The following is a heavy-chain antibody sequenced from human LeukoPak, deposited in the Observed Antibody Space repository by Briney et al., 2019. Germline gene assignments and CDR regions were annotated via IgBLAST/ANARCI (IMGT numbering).Heavy chain of an antibody. CDR1: GFTFSSYA. CDR3: AKRRGLELLYYYYMDV. Sequence: PGGSLRLSCAASGFTFSSYAMSWLRQAPGKGLEWGTAISGSGGSTYYADSVKGRFTISRDNSKNTLYLQMNSLRAEDTAVYYCAKRRGLELLYYYYMDVWGKGTTVTVSS. V-gene: IGHV3-23*01. D-gene: IGHD1-7*01. CDR2: ISGSGGST. J-gene: IGHJ6*03.